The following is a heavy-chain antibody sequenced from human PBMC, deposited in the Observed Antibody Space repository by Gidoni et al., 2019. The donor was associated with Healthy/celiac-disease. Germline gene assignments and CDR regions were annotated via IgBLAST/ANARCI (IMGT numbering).Heavy chain of an antibody. CDR3: AKDANRIAAAGLDY. Sequence: EVQLVESGGVVVQPGGSLRLSCAASGFPFDDYAMHWVRQAPGKGLEWVSLISWDGGSTYYADSVKGRFTISRDNSKNSLYLQMNSLRAEDTALYYCAKDANRIAAAGLDYWGQGTLVTVSS. CDR2: ISWDGGST. V-gene: IGHV3-43D*03. D-gene: IGHD6-13*01. J-gene: IGHJ4*02. CDR1: GFPFDDYA.